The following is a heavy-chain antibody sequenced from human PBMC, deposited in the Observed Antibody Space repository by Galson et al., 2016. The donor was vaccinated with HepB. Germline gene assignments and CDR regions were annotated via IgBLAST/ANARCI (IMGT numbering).Heavy chain of an antibody. V-gene: IGHV3-33*01. CDR2: IWHDGSNK. CDR3: ARDAFYDTSGLGWHFDY. J-gene: IGHJ4*02. CDR1: GFTFSSLG. D-gene: IGHD3-22*01. Sequence: SLRLSCAASGFTFSSLGMHWVRQAPGKGLEWVAVIWHDGSNKYYADSVKGRVTIPRDNSKNTPYLQMNSLRAEDTAVYYCARDAFYDTSGLGWHFDYWGQGTLVTVSS.